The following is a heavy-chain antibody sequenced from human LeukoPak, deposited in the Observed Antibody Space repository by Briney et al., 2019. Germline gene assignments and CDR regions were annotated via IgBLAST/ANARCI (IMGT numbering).Heavy chain of an antibody. V-gene: IGHV3-7*03. CDR3: AREQTYCSGGSCYYYYGMDV. Sequence: PGGSLRLSCAASGFTFSSYWMSWVRQAPGKGLEWVANIKQDGSEKYYVDSVKGRFTISRDNAKNSLYLQMNSLRAEDTAVYYCAREQTYCSGGSCYYYYGMDVWGQGTTVTVSS. CDR2: IKQDGSEK. D-gene: IGHD2-15*01. CDR1: GFTFSSYW. J-gene: IGHJ6*02.